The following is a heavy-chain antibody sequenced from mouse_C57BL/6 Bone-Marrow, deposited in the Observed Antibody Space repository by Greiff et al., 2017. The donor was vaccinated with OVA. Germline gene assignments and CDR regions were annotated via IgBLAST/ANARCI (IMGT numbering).Heavy chain of an antibody. CDR1: GYSITSGYY. Sequence: EVKLVESGPGLVKPSQSLSLTCSVTGYSITSGYYWNWIRQFPGNKLEWMGYISYDGSNNYHPSLKNRISITRDTSKNQFFLKLNSVTTEDTATYYCARVAYYSNLFAYWGQGTLVTVSA. V-gene: IGHV3-6*01. CDR2: ISYDGSN. D-gene: IGHD2-5*01. CDR3: ARVAYYSNLFAY. J-gene: IGHJ3*01.